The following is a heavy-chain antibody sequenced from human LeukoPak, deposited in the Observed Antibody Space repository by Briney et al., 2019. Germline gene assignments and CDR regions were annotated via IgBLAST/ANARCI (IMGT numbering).Heavy chain of an antibody. Sequence: GGSLRLSCAASGFIVSGNYMSWVRQAPGEGLEWVSIIYSGGSTFYADSVKGRFTISRDNSKNTLYLQMNSLRAEDTAVYYCARDGYSAEYFQHWGQGTLVTVSS. CDR3: ARDGYSAEYFQH. J-gene: IGHJ1*01. V-gene: IGHV3-53*01. CDR1: GFIVSGNY. CDR2: IYSGGST. D-gene: IGHD5-24*01.